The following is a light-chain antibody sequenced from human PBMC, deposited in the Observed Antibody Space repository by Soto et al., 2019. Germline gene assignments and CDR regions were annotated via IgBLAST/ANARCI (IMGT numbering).Light chain of an antibody. Sequence: DIQMTQSPSSLSASVGDRVTITCRASHSISSYLNWYQQKPGKAPKLLIYAASSLQSGVPSRLSGSGSGTDFTLTISSLQPEDFATYYCQQSYSTPWTFGQGTKVEIK. J-gene: IGKJ1*01. CDR3: QQSYSTPWT. CDR1: HSISSY. V-gene: IGKV1-39*01. CDR2: AAS.